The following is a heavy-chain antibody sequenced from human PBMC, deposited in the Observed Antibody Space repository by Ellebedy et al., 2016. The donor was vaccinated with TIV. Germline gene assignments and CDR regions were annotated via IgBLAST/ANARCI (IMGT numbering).Heavy chain of an antibody. Sequence: GESLKISCAASGFNFGGHAMKWVRQAPGKGLEWVSSIGSSAYTTYYADSVKGRFTISRDNSRNTLSLQMNSLRAEDTAVYYCAKSVIAARPFDSWGQGTLVTVSS. CDR2: IGSSAYTT. V-gene: IGHV3-23*01. D-gene: IGHD6-6*01. J-gene: IGHJ4*02. CDR3: AKSVIAARPFDS. CDR1: GFNFGGHA.